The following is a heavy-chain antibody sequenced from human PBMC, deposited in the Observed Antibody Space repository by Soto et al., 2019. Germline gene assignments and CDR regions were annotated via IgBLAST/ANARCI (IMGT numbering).Heavy chain of an antibody. Sequence: GGSLRLSCAASGFTFSSYSMNWVRQAPGKGLEWVSSISSSSSYIYYADSVKGRFTISRDNAKNSLYLQMNSPRAEDTAVYYCARDKLNDILTGYYYYYYGMDVWGQGTTVTVSS. CDR2: ISSSSSYI. CDR1: GFTFSSYS. V-gene: IGHV3-21*01. D-gene: IGHD3-9*01. CDR3: ARDKLNDILTGYYYYYYGMDV. J-gene: IGHJ6*02.